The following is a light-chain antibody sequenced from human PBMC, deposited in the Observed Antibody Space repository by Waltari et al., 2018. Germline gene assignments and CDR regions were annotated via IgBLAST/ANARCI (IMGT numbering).Light chain of an antibody. CDR3: QQGYSYPRT. CDR2: RAS. Sequence: DIQMTQSPYSLSASVGDTVTITCQASQGIGNNLNWYQQKPGKAPKLLIYRASSLQSGIPSRFSGSGSGTDFTLTISSLQPEDFATYYCQQGYSYPRTFGQGAKVEIK. J-gene: IGKJ1*01. V-gene: IGKV1-16*01. CDR1: QGIGNN.